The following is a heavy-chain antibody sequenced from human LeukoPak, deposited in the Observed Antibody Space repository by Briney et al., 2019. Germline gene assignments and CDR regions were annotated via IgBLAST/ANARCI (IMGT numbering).Heavy chain of an antibody. J-gene: IGHJ3*02. D-gene: IGHD5-24*01. CDR3: VTVEGVTTINNDAFNI. CDR1: GGSFSGYY. CDR2: IYHSGST. Sequence: SETLSLTCAVYGGSFSGYYWSWIRQSPGKGLEWLGYIYHSGSTNYNPSLKSRLSISIDKSKSQFSLRLKSMTAADAAVYYCVTVEGVTTINNDAFNIWGQGTTVTVSS. V-gene: IGHV4-59*12.